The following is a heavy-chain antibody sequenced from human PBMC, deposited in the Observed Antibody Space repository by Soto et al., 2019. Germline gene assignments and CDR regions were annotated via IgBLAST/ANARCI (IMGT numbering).Heavy chain of an antibody. J-gene: IGHJ6*02. D-gene: IGHD3-10*01. V-gene: IGHV3-30*18. Sequence: PGGSLRLSCAASGFTFSSYGMHWVRQAPGKGLEWVAVISYDGSNKYYADSVKGRFTISRDNSKNTLYLQMNSLRAEDTAVYYCAKGKTRGSSMVRGVIPSVYLYYGMDVWGQGTTVTVSS. CDR2: ISYDGSNK. CDR1: GFTFSSYG. CDR3: AKGKTRGSSMVRGVIPSVYLYYGMDV.